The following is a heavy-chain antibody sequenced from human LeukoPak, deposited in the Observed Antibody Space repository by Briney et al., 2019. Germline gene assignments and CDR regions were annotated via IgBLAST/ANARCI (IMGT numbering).Heavy chain of an antibody. J-gene: IGHJ6*03. CDR1: GFTFSGSA. Sequence: GGSLRLSCAASGFTFSGSAMHWVRQAPGKGLEWVGRIYTKPNNYATVYAASVTGRFTISRDDSKNTAYLQMNSLKTEDTAVYYCTLKYGDYFYYYMDVWGKGTTVTVSS. D-gene: IGHD4-17*01. V-gene: IGHV3-73*01. CDR3: TLKYGDYFYYYMDV. CDR2: IYTKPNNYAT.